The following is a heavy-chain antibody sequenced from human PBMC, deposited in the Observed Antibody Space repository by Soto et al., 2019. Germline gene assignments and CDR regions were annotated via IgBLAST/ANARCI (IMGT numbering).Heavy chain of an antibody. Sequence: SETLSLTCGVFGGPFNGFYWSWIRQPPGKGLEWIGEINPGGSTHYNPSLRSRLTLSADTSRNQFSLRLSSVTAADTAVYYCTRWRWLQPPTRPDHYYYGMDVWGPGTTVTVSS. J-gene: IGHJ6*02. D-gene: IGHD2-15*01. CDR1: GGPFNGFY. V-gene: IGHV4-34*01. CDR3: TRWRWLQPPTRPDHYYYGMDV. CDR2: INPGGST.